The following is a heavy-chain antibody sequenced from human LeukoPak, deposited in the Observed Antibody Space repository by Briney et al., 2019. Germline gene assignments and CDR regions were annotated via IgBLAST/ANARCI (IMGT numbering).Heavy chain of an antibody. V-gene: IGHV3-21*01. CDR1: GFTFSTNS. CDR2: IGISSSHT. Sequence: GGSLRLSCAASGFTFSTNSMNWVRQAPGKGLEWVSSIGISSSHTFHADSVKGRFTISRDNAENSVYLQMNSLRAEDTAVYYCAKDLTTVATPYYYYYMDVWGKGTTVTVSS. D-gene: IGHD4-23*01. J-gene: IGHJ6*03. CDR3: AKDLTTVATPYYYYYMDV.